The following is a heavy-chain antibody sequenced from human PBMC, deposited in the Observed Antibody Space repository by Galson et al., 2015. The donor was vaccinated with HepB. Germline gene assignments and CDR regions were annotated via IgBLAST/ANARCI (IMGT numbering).Heavy chain of an antibody. D-gene: IGHD3-10*02. J-gene: IGHJ4*02. CDR2: INGGNGDT. CDR1: GYSFMRYH. CDR3: ARVGFDYVIGAFRVLWH. Sequence: SVNVSCKASGYSFMRYHMHWVRQAPRQGLVWMGCINGGNGDTKYSQKFQGRLNISRDISASTAYMVLNSLRSEDAAVHYCARVGFDYVIGAFRVLWHWGRGTLVTVSS. V-gene: IGHV1-3*01.